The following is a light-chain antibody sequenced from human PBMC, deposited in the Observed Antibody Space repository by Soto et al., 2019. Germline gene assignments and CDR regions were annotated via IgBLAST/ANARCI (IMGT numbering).Light chain of an antibody. V-gene: IGKV1-39*01. J-gene: IGKJ3*01. CDR2: AAS. Sequence: IQMTQSPSSLSASVGDTVTITCRASQPIDRYLNWFQQKSGQAPKLLMNAASTLRSGVPSRFSASGSGTDFNLTISSRQPEDYATYDCQHSYNAPFNFGTGTQVDIK. CDR3: QHSYNAPFN. CDR1: QPIDRY.